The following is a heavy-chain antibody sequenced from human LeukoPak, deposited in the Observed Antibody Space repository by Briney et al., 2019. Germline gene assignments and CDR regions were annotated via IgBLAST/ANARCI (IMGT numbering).Heavy chain of an antibody. Sequence: SETLSLTCAVYGGSFSSYYWSWIRQPPGKGLEWIGYIYYSGSINYNPSLKSRVTISVDTSKNQFSLNLSSVTAADTAVYYCATDSSGWYTYFDYWGQGTLVTVSS. D-gene: IGHD6-19*01. CDR3: ATDSSGWYTYFDY. V-gene: IGHV4-59*01. J-gene: IGHJ4*02. CDR1: GGSFSSYY. CDR2: IYYSGSI.